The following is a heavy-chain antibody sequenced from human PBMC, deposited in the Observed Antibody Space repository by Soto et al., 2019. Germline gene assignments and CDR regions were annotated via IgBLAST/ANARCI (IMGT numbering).Heavy chain of an antibody. J-gene: IGHJ6*02. D-gene: IGHD2-15*01. V-gene: IGHV3-48*03. CDR2: IRISGSTL. CDR3: AGRDGHNRRKAPYYYYYYGVNV. Sequence: PGGSLRLSCAASGFTFSSYEMNWVRQAPGKGLEWISYIRISGSTLYYADSVKGRFTISRDDARSSLYLQMNSLTAEDTAVYYCAGRDGHNRRKAPYYYYYYGVNVWGQGTTVTVSS. CDR1: GFTFSSYE.